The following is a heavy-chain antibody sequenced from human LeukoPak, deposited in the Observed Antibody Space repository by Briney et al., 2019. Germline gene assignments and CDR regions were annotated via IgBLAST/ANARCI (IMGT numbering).Heavy chain of an antibody. CDR1: GFTFSSYW. CDR3: AREARWFGELLQDAFDI. Sequence: PGGSLRLSCAASGFTFSSYWMSWVRQAPGKGLEWVANIKQDGSEKYYVDSVKGRFTISRDNAKNSLYLQMNSLRAEDTAVYYCAREARWFGELLQDAFDIWGQGTMVTVSS. J-gene: IGHJ3*02. V-gene: IGHV3-7*01. CDR2: IKQDGSEK. D-gene: IGHD3-10*01.